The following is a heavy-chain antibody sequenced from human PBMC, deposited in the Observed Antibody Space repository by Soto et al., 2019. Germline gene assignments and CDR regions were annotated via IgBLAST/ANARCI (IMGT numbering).Heavy chain of an antibody. CDR2: ISWNSGSI. CDR1: GFTFDDYA. V-gene: IGHV3-9*01. Sequence: GGSLRLSCAASGFTFDDYAMHWVRQAPGKGLEWVSGISWNSGSIGYADSVKGRFTISRDNAKNSLYLQMNSLRAEDTALYYCAKDIMAASSGGSCYDYWGQGTLVTVSS. J-gene: IGHJ4*02. D-gene: IGHD2-15*01. CDR3: AKDIMAASSGGSCYDY.